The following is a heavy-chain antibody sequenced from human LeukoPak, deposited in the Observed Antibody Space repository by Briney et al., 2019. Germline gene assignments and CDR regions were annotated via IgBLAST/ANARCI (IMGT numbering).Heavy chain of an antibody. CDR2: INTNTGNP. V-gene: IGHV7-4-1*02. J-gene: IGHJ6*02. CDR1: GYTFTSYA. Sequence: ASVKVSCKASGYTFTSYAMNWVRQAPGQGLEWMGWINTNTGNPTYAQGFTGRFVFSLDTSVSTAYLQISSLKAEDTAVYYCASTGEASSWYYYYGMDVWGQGTTVTVSS. D-gene: IGHD6-13*01. CDR3: ASTGEASSWYYYYGMDV.